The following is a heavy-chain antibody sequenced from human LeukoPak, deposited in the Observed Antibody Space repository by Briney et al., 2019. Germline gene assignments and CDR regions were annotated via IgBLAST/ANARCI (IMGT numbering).Heavy chain of an antibody. CDR1: GFTFSSYG. CDR2: IWYDGSNK. V-gene: IGHV3-33*06. J-gene: IGHJ4*02. D-gene: IGHD6-19*01. Sequence: GALRLSCAASGFTFSSYGMHWVRQAPGKGLEWVAVIWYDGSNKYYADSVKGRFTISRDNSKNTLYLQMNSLRAEDTAVYYCAKDRRSQWLVRDFGYWGQGTLVTVSS. CDR3: AKDRRSQWLVRDFGY.